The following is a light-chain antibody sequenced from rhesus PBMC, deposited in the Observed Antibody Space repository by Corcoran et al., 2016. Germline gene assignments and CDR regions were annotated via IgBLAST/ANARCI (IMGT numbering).Light chain of an antibody. CDR1: QDISKN. J-gene: IGKJ2*01. CDR3: QQYNFSPYS. Sequence: DIQMTQSPSSLSASVGDTVTMTCRASQDISKNLVWYQQKPGKAPKLLIYKSSTLQSGVPSRFSGRGSGTDFTLTISSLQSEDFATYYCQQYNFSPYSFGQGTEVEIK. V-gene: IGKV1-25*01. CDR2: KSS.